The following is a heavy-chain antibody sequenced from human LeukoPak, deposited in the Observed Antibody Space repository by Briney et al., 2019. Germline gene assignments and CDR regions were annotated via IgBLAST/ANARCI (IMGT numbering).Heavy chain of an antibody. CDR2: IYYTGNT. D-gene: IGHD2-21*01. V-gene: IGHV4-59*08. CDR1: GGSISSSY. Sequence: PSETLSLTCTVSGGSISSSYWSWIRQPPGKGLDWIGYIYYTGNTNYNPSLKSRVTISVETSKTQFPLKLNSVTAAATAVSYCATSCFIRGRGHHTMQHPDCVKRWGQGTLVSVSS. J-gene: IGHJ4*02. CDR3: ATSCFIRGRGHHTMQHPDCVKR.